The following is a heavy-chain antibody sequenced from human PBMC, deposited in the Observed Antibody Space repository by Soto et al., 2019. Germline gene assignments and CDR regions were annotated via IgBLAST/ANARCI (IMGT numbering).Heavy chain of an antibody. J-gene: IGHJ6*02. CDR1: GFTFSSYS. CDR3: ARDLIGVVVAARYYYYYGMDV. V-gene: IGHV3-21*01. CDR2: ISSSSSYI. Sequence: GGSLRLSCAASGFTFSSYSMNWVRQAPGKGLEWVSSISSSSSYIYYADSVKGRFTISRDNAKNSLYLQMNSLRAEDTAVYYCARDLIGVVVAARYYYYYGMDVWGQGTTVTVSS. D-gene: IGHD2-15*01.